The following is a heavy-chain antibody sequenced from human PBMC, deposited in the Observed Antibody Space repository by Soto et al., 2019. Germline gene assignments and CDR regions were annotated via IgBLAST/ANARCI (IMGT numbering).Heavy chain of an antibody. V-gene: IGHV3-23*01. D-gene: IGHD4-17*01. Sequence: GGSLRLSCAASGFTFSSYAMSWVRQAPGKGLEWVSAISGSGGSTYYADSVKGRFTISRDNSKNTLYLQMNSLRAEDTAVYYCAKDKGGDYTLLSPFPGGHPADYWGQGTLVTVSS. CDR3: AKDKGGDYTLLSPFPGGHPADY. J-gene: IGHJ4*02. CDR2: ISGSGGST. CDR1: GFTFSSYA.